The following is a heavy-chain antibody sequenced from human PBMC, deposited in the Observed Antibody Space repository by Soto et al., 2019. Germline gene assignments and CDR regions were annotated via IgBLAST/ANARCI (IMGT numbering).Heavy chain of an antibody. Sequence: SETLSLTCTVSGGSISSYYWSWIRQPPGKGLEWIGYIYYSGSTNYNPSLKSRVTISVDTSKNQFSLKLSSVTAADTAVYYCARRNPKGYSSGWYPQFDYWGQGTLVTVS. D-gene: IGHD6-19*01. CDR1: GGSISSYY. CDR2: IYYSGST. CDR3: ARRNPKGYSSGWYPQFDY. J-gene: IGHJ4*02. V-gene: IGHV4-59*08.